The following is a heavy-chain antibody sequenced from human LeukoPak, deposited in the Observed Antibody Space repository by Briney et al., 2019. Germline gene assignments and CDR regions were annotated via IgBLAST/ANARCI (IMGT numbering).Heavy chain of an antibody. CDR1: GGSISSYY. Sequence: SETLSLTCTVSGGSISSYYWSWIRQPPGKGLEWIGYIYCRGSTNYNPSPKSRVTIAVDTSKKQFSLKLSSVTAADTAVYYCVRGPTSSTPNAFEIWGQGTMVTVSS. J-gene: IGHJ3*02. D-gene: IGHD2-15*01. CDR3: VRGPTSSTPNAFEI. V-gene: IGHV4-59*08. CDR2: IYCRGST.